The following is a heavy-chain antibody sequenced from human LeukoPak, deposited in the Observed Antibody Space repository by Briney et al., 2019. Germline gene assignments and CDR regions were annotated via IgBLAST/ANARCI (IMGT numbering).Heavy chain of an antibody. J-gene: IGHJ4*02. V-gene: IGHV4-4*02. D-gene: IGHD6-6*01. CDR1: GGSVSSTNW. CDR3: AARNKPGIGAREFEY. Sequence: SETLSLTCGVSGGSVSSTNWWTWIRQPPGKGLEWIGEVHLDGRTNFNPSLKSRLTMSVDLSENHVSLKLTSVTAADTAVYYCAARNKPGIGAREFEYWGQGTLVTVSS. CDR2: VHLDGRT.